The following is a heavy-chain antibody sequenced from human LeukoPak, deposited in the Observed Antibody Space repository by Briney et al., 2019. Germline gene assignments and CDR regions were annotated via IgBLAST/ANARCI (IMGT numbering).Heavy chain of an antibody. D-gene: IGHD3-10*01. CDR2: ISSSSSYI. CDR3: AKVHIWFGDLGAFDI. J-gene: IGHJ3*02. Sequence: GGSLRLSCAASGFTFSSYSMNWVRQAPGKGLEWVSSISSSSSYIYYADSVKGRFTISRDNAKNSLYLQMNSLRAEDTAVYYCAKVHIWFGDLGAFDIWGQGTMVTVSS. V-gene: IGHV3-21*01. CDR1: GFTFSSYS.